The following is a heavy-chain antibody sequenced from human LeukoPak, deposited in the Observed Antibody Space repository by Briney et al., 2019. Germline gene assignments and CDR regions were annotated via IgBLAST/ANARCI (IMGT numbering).Heavy chain of an antibody. Sequence: PSETLSLTCAVYGGSFSGYYWSWIRQPPGKGLEWIGEINHSRSTNYNPSLKSRVTISVDTSKNQFSLKLSSVTAADTAVYYCARVVVVAATTGYYYYGMDVWGQGTTVTVSS. D-gene: IGHD2-15*01. V-gene: IGHV4-34*01. CDR3: ARVVVVAATTGYYYYGMDV. CDR1: GGSFSGYY. J-gene: IGHJ6*02. CDR2: INHSRST.